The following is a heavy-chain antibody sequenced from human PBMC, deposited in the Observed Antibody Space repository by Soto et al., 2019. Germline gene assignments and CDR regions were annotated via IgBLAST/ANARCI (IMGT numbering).Heavy chain of an antibody. D-gene: IGHD6-6*01. CDR1: GVTFSSYP. Sequence: QVQLVQSGAEVKKAGSSVKVSCKASGVTFSSYPISCVRQAPGQGLEWMGGIIPITGTIQYAQKFQGRLTVTADESTTTAYMELVSLESADTAVYYCARLWDSSHGFNFDYWGQGTLVTVSS. CDR2: IIPITGTI. CDR3: ARLWDSSHGFNFDY. J-gene: IGHJ4*02. V-gene: IGHV1-69*01.